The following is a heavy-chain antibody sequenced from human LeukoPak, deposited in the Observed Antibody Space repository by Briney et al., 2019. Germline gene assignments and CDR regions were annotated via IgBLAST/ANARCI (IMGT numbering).Heavy chain of an antibody. J-gene: IGHJ4*02. CDR2: INPNSGGT. CDR1: GYTFTGYY. Sequence: PWASVTVSCKASGYTFTGYYMHWVRQAPGQGLEWMGRINPNSGGTNYAQKFQGRVAMTRDTSISTVYMELSRLRSDDTAVYYCARVGYYESSGYYEYWGQGTLVTVSS. D-gene: IGHD3-22*01. V-gene: IGHV1-2*06. CDR3: ARVGYYESSGYYEY.